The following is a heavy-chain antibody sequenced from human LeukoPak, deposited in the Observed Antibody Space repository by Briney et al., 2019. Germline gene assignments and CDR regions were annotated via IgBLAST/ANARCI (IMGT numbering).Heavy chain of an antibody. CDR2: SNPSGGST. CDR3: ARELVVVPAAIVNWYFDL. V-gene: IGHV1-46*01. J-gene: IGHJ2*01. Sequence: GASVKVSCKASGYTFTSYYKHWVRQAPGQGLEWMGISNPSGGSTSYAQKFQGRVTMTRDTSTSTVYMELSSLRSEDTAVYYCARELVVVPAAIVNWYFDLWGRGTLVTVSS. D-gene: IGHD2-2*02. CDR1: GYTFTSYY.